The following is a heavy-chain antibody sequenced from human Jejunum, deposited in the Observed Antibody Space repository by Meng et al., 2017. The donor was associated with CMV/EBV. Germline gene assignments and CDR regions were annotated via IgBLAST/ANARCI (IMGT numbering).Heavy chain of an antibody. Sequence: TFSGFGMNWVRQAPGKRLEWVSSISSSSTHIYYADSVRGRFTISRDNTGNSLFLQMHSLTAEDTALYYCARARGNGDDSKYNWFDSWGQGALVTVSS. J-gene: IGHJ5*01. V-gene: IGHV3-21*06. D-gene: IGHD2-21*02. CDR1: TFSGFG. CDR3: ARARGNGDDSKYNWFDS. CDR2: ISSSSTHI.